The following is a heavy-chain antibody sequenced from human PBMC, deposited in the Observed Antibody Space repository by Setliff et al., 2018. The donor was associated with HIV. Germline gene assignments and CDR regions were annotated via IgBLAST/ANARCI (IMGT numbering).Heavy chain of an antibody. J-gene: IGHJ2*01. CDR2: IYTSGST. Sequence: TSETLSLTCTVSGGSISSDSHYWNWIRQPAGKGLEWIGHIYTSGSTNYNPSLKSRVTISVDTSKIQFSLKLSSVTAADTAVYYCARSGYDPMPGAMAPILWYFDLWGRGTLVTVS. D-gene: IGHD5-12*01. CDR3: ARSGYDPMPGAMAPILWYFDL. CDR1: GGSISSDSHY. V-gene: IGHV4-61*09.